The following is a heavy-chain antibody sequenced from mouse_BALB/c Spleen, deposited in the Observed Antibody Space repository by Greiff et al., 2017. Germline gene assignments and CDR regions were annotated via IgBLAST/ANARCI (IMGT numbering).Heavy chain of an antibody. CDR2: IDPSDSYT. Sequence: QVQLQQPGAELVKPGASVKMSCKASGYTFTSYWMHWVKQRPGQGLEWIGTIDPSDSYTSYNQKFKGKATLTVDTSSSTAYMQLSSLTSEDSAVYYCTRSGNSLLRLGGAMDYWGQGTSVTVSS. J-gene: IGHJ4*01. CDR1: GYTFTSYW. D-gene: IGHD1-2*01. V-gene: IGHV1S127*01. CDR3: TRSGNSLLRLGGAMDY.